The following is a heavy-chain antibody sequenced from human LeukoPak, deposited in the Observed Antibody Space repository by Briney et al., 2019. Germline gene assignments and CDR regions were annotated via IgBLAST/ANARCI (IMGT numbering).Heavy chain of an antibody. CDR2: IYTSGST. D-gene: IGHD5-18*01. J-gene: IGHJ6*03. CDR1: GGSISSYY. Sequence: SETLSLTCTVSGGSISSYYWSWIRQPAGKGLEWIGRIYTSGSTNYNPSLKSRVTMSVDTSKNQFSLKLSSVTAADTAVYYCARVPGYSYGYPDYYYMDVWGKGTTVTISS. CDR3: ARVPGYSYGYPDYYYMDV. V-gene: IGHV4-4*07.